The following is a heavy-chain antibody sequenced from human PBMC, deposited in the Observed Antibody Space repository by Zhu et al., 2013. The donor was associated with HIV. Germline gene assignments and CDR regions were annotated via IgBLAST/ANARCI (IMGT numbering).Heavy chain of an antibody. CDR1: GYTFTIYF. Sequence: QVQLVQSGAEVKKPGASVKVSCKASGYTFTIYFMHWVRQAPGQGLEWMGIINPSGGSTNYAQKFQGRVTMTRDTSTHTAHMELRSLRFDDTGIYYCAREERALDVWGQGTMVTVFS. CDR2: INPSGGST. V-gene: IGHV1-46*01. CDR3: AREERALDV. J-gene: IGHJ3*01.